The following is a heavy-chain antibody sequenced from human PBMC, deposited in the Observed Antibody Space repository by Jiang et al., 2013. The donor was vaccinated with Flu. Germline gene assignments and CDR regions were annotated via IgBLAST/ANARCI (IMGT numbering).Heavy chain of an antibody. V-gene: IGHV3-30*01. Sequence: GRFTISRDNSKNTVFLQMNTLRGEDTAVYYCARGGTGFDYYYGMDVWGQGTTVTVSS. CDR3: ARGGTGFDYYYGMDV. J-gene: IGHJ6*02. D-gene: IGHD1-1*01.